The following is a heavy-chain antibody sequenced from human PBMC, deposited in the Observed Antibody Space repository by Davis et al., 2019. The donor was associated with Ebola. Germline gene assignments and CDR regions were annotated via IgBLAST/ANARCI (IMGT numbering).Heavy chain of an antibody. V-gene: IGHV4-39*07. J-gene: IGHJ4*02. CDR2: IYYSGST. Sequence: SETLSLTCTVSGGSISSSSYYWGWIRQPPGKGLEWIGSIYYSGSTYYNPSLKSRVTISVDTSKNQFSLKLSSVTAADTAVYYCARAGSGWWGGMGYWGQGTLVTVSS. CDR3: ARAGSGWWGGMGY. D-gene: IGHD6-19*01. CDR1: GGSISSSSYY.